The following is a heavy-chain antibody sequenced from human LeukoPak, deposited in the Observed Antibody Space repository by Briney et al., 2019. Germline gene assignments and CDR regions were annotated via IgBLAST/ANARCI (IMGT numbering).Heavy chain of an antibody. CDR3: AKGGKYDILTGYRRSRLLGDF. V-gene: IGHV3-30*02. Sequence: GGPLRLSCAASGFTFSSYGMHWVRPAPGKGLEWVAFIRYDGSNKYYADPVKGRFIISRDNSKNTLFLQMNSLRPEDTAVCYCAKGGKYDILTGYRRSRLLGDFWGQGTLVTVSS. D-gene: IGHD3-9*01. CDR2: IRYDGSNK. J-gene: IGHJ4*02. CDR1: GFTFSSYG.